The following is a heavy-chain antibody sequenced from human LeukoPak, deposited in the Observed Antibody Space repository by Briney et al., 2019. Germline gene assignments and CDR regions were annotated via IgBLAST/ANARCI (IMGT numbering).Heavy chain of an antibody. CDR1: GFTFSSYA. Sequence: GGSLRLSCAASGFTFSSYAMSWVRQAPGKGLEWVSAISGSGGSTYYADSVKGRFTISRDNSKTTLYLQMNSLRAEDTAVYYCAKDAYGDYGAGVWFDPWGQGTLVTASS. J-gene: IGHJ5*02. CDR3: AKDAYGDYGAGVWFDP. CDR2: ISGSGGST. V-gene: IGHV3-23*01. D-gene: IGHD4-17*01.